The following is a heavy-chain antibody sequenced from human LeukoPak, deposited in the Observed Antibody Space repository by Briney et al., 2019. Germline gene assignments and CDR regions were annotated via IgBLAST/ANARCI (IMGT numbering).Heavy chain of an antibody. CDR1: GFTFSNYA. CDR2: ISGSGGST. Sequence: GGSLRLSCAASGFTFSNYAMSWVRQAPGKGLEWVSSISGSGGSTYYADSVKGRFSISRDNSKNTVYLQMKSLRAEDTAVYYCAKESGPFDIWGQGTMVTVSS. J-gene: IGHJ3*02. CDR3: AKESGPFDI. V-gene: IGHV3-23*01.